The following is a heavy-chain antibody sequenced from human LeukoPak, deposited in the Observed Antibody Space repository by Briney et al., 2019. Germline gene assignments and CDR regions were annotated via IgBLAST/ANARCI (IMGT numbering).Heavy chain of an antibody. CDR1: GGSMSSYY. V-gene: IGHV4-4*07. Sequence: SETLSLTCTVSGGSMSSYYWSWIRQSAGKGLEWIGRMYTSGSTNYNPSLKSRVTMSIDTSKKQFSLKLNSVTAADTAVYYCARDPDISGWFGFDYWGQGTLVTVSS. J-gene: IGHJ4*02. D-gene: IGHD6-19*01. CDR3: ARDPDISGWFGFDY. CDR2: MYTSGST.